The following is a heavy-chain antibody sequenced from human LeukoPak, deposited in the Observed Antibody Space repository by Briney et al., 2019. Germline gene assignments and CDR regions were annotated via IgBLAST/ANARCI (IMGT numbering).Heavy chain of an antibody. CDR1: GFTFSSYA. Sequence: SGGSLRLSCAASGFTFSSYAMSWVRQAPGKGLEWVSAISGSGGSTYYADSVKGRFTISRDNSKNTLYLQMNSLRAEDPAVYYCAKDYYDSSGYYYRYYYYYMDVWGKGTTVTVCS. D-gene: IGHD3-22*01. J-gene: IGHJ6*03. V-gene: IGHV3-23*01. CDR3: AKDYYDSSGYYYRYYYYYMDV. CDR2: ISGSGGST.